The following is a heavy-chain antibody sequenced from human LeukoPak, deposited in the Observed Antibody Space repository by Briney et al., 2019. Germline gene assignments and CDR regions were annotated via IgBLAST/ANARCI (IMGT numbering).Heavy chain of an antibody. D-gene: IGHD3-9*01. J-gene: IGHJ4*02. CDR2: ISSSGSTI. CDR1: GFTFSDYY. V-gene: IGHV3-11*01. Sequence: GGSLRLSRAASGFTFSDYYMSWIRQAPGKGLEWVSYISSSGSTIYYADSVKGRFTISRDNAKNSLYLQMNSLRAEDTAVYYCARDQRDRTYYDILTGYYNLNYFDYWGQGTLVTVSS. CDR3: ARDQRDRTYYDILTGYYNLNYFDY.